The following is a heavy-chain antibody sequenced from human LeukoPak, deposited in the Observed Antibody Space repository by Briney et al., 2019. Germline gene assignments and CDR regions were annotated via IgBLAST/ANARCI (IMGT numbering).Heavy chain of an antibody. Sequence: SETLSLTCTVSGGSISRDGHYWSWIRQYPGKGLESIGSVSSSGTTTYNPSLKSRVTISLDTSQNQFSLNLRSLTAADTAVYYCAREMVRDAFDIWGQGTMVTV. D-gene: IGHD2-8*01. V-gene: IGHV4-31*03. CDR2: VSSSGTT. J-gene: IGHJ3*02. CDR1: GGSISRDGHY. CDR3: AREMVRDAFDI.